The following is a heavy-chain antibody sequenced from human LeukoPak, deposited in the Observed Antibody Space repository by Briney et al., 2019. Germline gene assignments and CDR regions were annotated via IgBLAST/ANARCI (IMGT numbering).Heavy chain of an antibody. J-gene: IGHJ4*02. V-gene: IGHV4-4*07. Sequence: SETLSLTCTVSGGYISNFFWNWIRQPAGKGLEWIGRIYTSGSTNYNPSLKSRVTMSLDTSMNTFPLSLSSLTAADTAVYYCVRGLSNTYTPLDHWGQGTLVTVSS. CDR1: GGYISNFF. CDR2: IYTSGST. D-gene: IGHD4-11*01. CDR3: VRGLSNTYTPLDH.